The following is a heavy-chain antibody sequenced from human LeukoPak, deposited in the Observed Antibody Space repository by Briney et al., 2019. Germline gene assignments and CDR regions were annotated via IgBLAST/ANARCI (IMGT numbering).Heavy chain of an antibody. Sequence: GASVKVSCKASGYTFTSYYMDWVRQAPGQGLEWMGIINPSGGSTSYAQKFQGRVTMTRDTSTSTVYMELSSLRSEDTAVYYCARDGGSGSYSQTSYHYYYYYGMDVWGQGTTVTVSS. V-gene: IGHV1-46*01. CDR1: GYTFTSYY. D-gene: IGHD3-10*01. CDR3: ARDGGSGSYSQTSYHYYYYYGMDV. CDR2: INPSGGST. J-gene: IGHJ6*02.